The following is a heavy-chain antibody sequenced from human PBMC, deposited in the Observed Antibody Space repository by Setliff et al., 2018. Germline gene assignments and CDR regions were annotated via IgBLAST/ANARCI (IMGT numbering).Heavy chain of an antibody. V-gene: IGHV4-59*01. J-gene: IGHJ6*02. D-gene: IGHD6-13*01. CDR1: GGPISSYY. CDR2: IYYSGST. Sequence: SETLSLTCTVSGGPISSYYWSWIRQPPGKGLEWIGYIYYSGSTNYSPSLKSRVTISVDTSKNQFSLKLSSVTAADTAVYYCARDEGSSYFYGMDVWGQGTTVTVS. CDR3: ARDEGSSYFYGMDV.